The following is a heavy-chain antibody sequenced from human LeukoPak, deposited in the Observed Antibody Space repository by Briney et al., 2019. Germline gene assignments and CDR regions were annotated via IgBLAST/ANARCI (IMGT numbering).Heavy chain of an antibody. Sequence: PSETLSLTCTVSGVSISTNYWSWIRQPPGKGLEWIAYIHYSGGTNYNPSLKSRVAMSVDTSKTQFSLKLSSVTTADTAVYYCARGTVTTGYFDYWGQGTLVTVSS. V-gene: IGHV4-59*01. CDR1: GVSISTNY. CDR2: IHYSGGT. CDR3: ARGTVTTGYFDY. D-gene: IGHD4-17*01. J-gene: IGHJ4*02.